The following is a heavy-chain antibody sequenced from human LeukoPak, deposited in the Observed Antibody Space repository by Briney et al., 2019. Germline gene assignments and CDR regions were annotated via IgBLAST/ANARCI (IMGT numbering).Heavy chain of an antibody. Sequence: SETLSLTCTVSGGSISSDYWSWIRQPPGKGLEWIEYIYYSGSTTYNPSLKSRVTISVDTFKNQLSLKVTSVTAADTAIYYCANSGSYSPFSYWGQGTLVTVSS. CDR3: ANSGSYSPFSY. CDR2: IYYSGST. CDR1: GGSISSDY. D-gene: IGHD1-26*01. V-gene: IGHV4-59*01. J-gene: IGHJ4*02.